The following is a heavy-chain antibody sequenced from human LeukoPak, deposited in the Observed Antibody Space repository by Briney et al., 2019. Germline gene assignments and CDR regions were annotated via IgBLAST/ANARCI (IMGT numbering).Heavy chain of an antibody. Sequence: SQTLSLTCTVSGGSISSGSYYWSWIRQPAGKGLEWIGRIYTSGSTNYNPSLKSRVTISVDTSKNQFSLKLSSVTAADTAVYYCARVRRSCSGGSCYSGWFDPWGQGTLVTVSS. CDR2: IYTSGST. V-gene: IGHV4-61*02. CDR1: GGSISSGSYY. D-gene: IGHD2-15*01. CDR3: ARVRRSCSGGSCYSGWFDP. J-gene: IGHJ5*02.